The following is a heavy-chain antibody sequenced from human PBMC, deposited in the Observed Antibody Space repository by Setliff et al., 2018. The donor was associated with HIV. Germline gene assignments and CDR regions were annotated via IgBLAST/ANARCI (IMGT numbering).Heavy chain of an antibody. D-gene: IGHD4-17*01. J-gene: IGHJ4*02. V-gene: IGHV1-2*02. Sequence: ASVKVSCKASGSTSSTDAISWVRQAPGQGLEWMGWINPNSGGTNYAQKFQGRVTMTRDTSISTAYMELSRLRSDDTAVYYCARAPVSTVPPRPFDYWGQGTLVTVSS. CDR3: ARAPVSTVPPRPFDY. CDR1: GSTSSTDA. CDR2: INPNSGGT.